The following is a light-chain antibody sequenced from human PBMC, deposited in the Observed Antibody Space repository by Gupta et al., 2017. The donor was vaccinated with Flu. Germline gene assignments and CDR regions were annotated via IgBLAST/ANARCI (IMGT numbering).Light chain of an antibody. CDR3: SSYAGSWV. Sequence: QSALTQPASVSWSPGQSVTLSCAGASSDGGTHNFVRWYQQHPGRAPKLVIYEDTKRPSGISNLFSGSKSESTASLTISGLQAEDEADYYCSSYAGSWVFGGGTKLTVL. V-gene: IGLV2-23*01. CDR1: SSDGGTHNF. CDR2: EDT. J-gene: IGLJ3*02.